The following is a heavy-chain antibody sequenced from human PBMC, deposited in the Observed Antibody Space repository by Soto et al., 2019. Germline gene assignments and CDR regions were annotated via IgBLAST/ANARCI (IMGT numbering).Heavy chain of an antibody. CDR3: ARDRLVYCSSTSCYQSGIGYYYYYGMDV. CDR2: ISAYNGNT. J-gene: IGHJ6*02. V-gene: IGHV1-18*01. CDR1: GYTFTSYG. Sequence: ASVKVSCKASGYTFTSYGISWVRQAPGQGLEWMGWISAYNGNTNYAQKLQGRVTMTTDTSTSTAYMELRSLRSDDTAVYYCARDRLVYCSSTSCYQSGIGYYYYYGMDVWGQGTTVTVSS. D-gene: IGHD2-2*01.